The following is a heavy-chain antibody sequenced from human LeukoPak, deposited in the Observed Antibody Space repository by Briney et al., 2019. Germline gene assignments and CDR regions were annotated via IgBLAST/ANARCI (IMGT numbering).Heavy chain of an antibody. Sequence: PGRSLRLSCAASGFTFSSYAMHWVSQAPGKGLEWVAVISYDGSNKYYADSVKGRFTISRDNSKNTLYLQMNSLRAEDTAVYYCAKVSSGSYGYFWFDPWGQGTLVTVSS. CDR3: AKVSSGSYGYFWFDP. V-gene: IGHV3-30-3*01. CDR2: ISYDGSNK. J-gene: IGHJ5*02. D-gene: IGHD5-18*01. CDR1: GFTFSSYA.